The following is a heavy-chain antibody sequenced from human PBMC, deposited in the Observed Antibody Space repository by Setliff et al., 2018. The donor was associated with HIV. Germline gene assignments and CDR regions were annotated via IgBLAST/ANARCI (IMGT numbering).Heavy chain of an antibody. CDR2: IRSKIDGETT. CDR1: GFTFRAAW. J-gene: IGHJ6*02. D-gene: IGHD6-19*01. Sequence: KAGGSLRLSCVGSGFTFRAAWMNWVRQTPGKGLEWVSRIRSKIDGETTEYAAPVKGRFTILRDDSKNTVYLQMNSLKAEDTAVYYCAKDTYTNGWHTSNFYHYGLEVWGQGTTVTVSS. V-gene: IGHV3-15*01. CDR3: AKDTYTNGWHTSNFYHYGLEV.